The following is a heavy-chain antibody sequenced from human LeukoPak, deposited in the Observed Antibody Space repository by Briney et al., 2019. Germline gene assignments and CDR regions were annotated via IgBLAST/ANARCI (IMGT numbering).Heavy chain of an antibody. Sequence: ASETLSLTCSVSCVSITSYYWTWIRQPPGKGLEWIGYIYHSGNTKYNPSLKGRVTMSIDTSKNQFFLNVTSVTAADTAVYYCASEVADGYWGQGTLVIVS. V-gene: IGHV4-59*01. CDR1: CVSITSYY. J-gene: IGHJ4*02. CDR3: ASEVADGY. D-gene: IGHD2-21*01. CDR2: IYHSGNT.